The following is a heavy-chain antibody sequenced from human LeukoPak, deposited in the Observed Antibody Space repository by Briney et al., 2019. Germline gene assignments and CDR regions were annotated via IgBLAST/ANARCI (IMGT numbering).Heavy chain of an antibody. J-gene: IGHJ3*02. V-gene: IGHV4-59*01. CDR1: GDSISSYH. CDR3: ARVKYYYDSSGYHYPFDI. D-gene: IGHD3-22*01. CDR2: INYIGST. Sequence: PSETLSLTCAVSGDSISSYHWSWIRQPPGKGLEWIAYINYIGSTKYNPSLNSLVTISVDTSKSQFSLKLSSVTAADTAVYYCARVKYYYDSSGYHYPFDIWGQGTMVTVSS.